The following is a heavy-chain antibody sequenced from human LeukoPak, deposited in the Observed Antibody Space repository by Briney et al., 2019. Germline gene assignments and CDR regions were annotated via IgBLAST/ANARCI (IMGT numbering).Heavy chain of an antibody. CDR3: VPLGGLGYYQYGMDV. D-gene: IGHD3/OR15-3a*01. CDR2: IGGSGGDT. Sequence: GGSLRLSCVVSGFTFSTYAMSWVRQAPGKGLEWVSGIGGSGGDTFYADSVRGRFTVSRDNSKNTLFLQIDSLRTEYTAVYYCVPLGGLGYYQYGMDVWGRGTTVTVSS. CDR1: GFTFSTYA. J-gene: IGHJ6*02. V-gene: IGHV3-23*01.